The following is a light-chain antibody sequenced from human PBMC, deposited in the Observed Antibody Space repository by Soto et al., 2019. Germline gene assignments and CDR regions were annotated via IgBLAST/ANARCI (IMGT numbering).Light chain of an antibody. V-gene: IGLV1-47*01. CDR2: RNN. CDR3: AAWDDSLSGWL. J-gene: IGLJ3*02. CDR1: SSNIGTNY. Sequence: QSVLTQPPSASGTPGQGVTISCSGSSSNIGTNYVYWYQQFPGTAPKLLIHRNNQRPSGVPDRFSGSKSGTSASLAISGLRSEDEADYFCAAWDDSLSGWLFGGGTKLTVL.